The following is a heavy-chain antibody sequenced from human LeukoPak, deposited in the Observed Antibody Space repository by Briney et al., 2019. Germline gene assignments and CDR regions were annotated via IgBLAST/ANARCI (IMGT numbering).Heavy chain of an antibody. CDR3: SRLWFGGEGQ. CDR1: DGSITCSSCY. V-gene: IGHV4-39*01. D-gene: IGHD3-10*01. CDR2: LYHTGSI. J-gene: IGHJ4*02. Sequence: KPSETPSLTCTVSDGSITCSSCYWAWIRQPPGKGLEWIGSLYHTGSIYYNASLRSRVTISGDTSDNQFSLKLNSVTAADTAVYYCSRLWFGGEGQWGQGTLVTVSS.